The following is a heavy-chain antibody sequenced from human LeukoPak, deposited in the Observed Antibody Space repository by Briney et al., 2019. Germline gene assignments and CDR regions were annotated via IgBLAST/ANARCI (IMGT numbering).Heavy chain of an antibody. CDR3: AREPSSAFDY. J-gene: IGHJ4*02. CDR1: GYTFSDYY. V-gene: IGHV1-69*06. CDR2: IIPIFGTA. Sequence: ASVKVSCKASGYTFSDYYIHWVRQAPGQGLEWMGGIIPIFGTANYAQKFRGRVTITADKSTRTACMELSSLRSEDTAVYYCAREPSSAFDYWGQGTLVTVSS.